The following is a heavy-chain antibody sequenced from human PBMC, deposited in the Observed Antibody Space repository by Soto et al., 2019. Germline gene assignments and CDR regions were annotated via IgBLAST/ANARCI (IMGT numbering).Heavy chain of an antibody. J-gene: IGHJ4*02. CDR2: IYHSGST. D-gene: IGHD3-3*01. CDR3: ARGNYDCWSGYQDY. Sequence: QLQLQESGSGLVKPSQTLSLTCAVSGGSISSGGYSWSWIRQPPGKGLEWIGYIYHSGSTYYNPSLKSRVTISVDRSKNQFSLKLSSVTAADKAVYYWARGNYDCWSGYQDYWGQGTLVTVSS. CDR1: GGSISSGGYS. V-gene: IGHV4-30-2*01.